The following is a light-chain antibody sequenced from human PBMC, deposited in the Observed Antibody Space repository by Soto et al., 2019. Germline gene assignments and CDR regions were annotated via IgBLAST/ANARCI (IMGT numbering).Light chain of an antibody. CDR1: SSNIGAPYD. J-gene: IGLJ1*01. V-gene: IGLV1-40*01. CDR2: GNI. Sequence: QSVLTQPPSVSGAPGQRVTISCTGTSSNIGAPYDVHWYQQLPGTAPKLLIYGNINRPSGVPDRFSGSKSGTSASLAITGLQAEDEADYYCQSYDRSLSYVFGTGTKLTVL. CDR3: QSYDRSLSYV.